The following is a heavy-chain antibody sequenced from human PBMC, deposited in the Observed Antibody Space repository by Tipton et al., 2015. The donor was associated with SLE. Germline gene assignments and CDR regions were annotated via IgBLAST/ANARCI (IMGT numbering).Heavy chain of an antibody. D-gene: IGHD3-10*01. CDR3: ARSTMIRGLLNWFDP. V-gene: IGHV4-39*01. CDR2: IYYRGTT. J-gene: IGHJ5*02. CDR1: GGSISISRYY. Sequence: TLSLTCSVSGGSISISRYYWAWIRQPPGKGLEWIGSIYYRGTTYYNPSLKSRVAISGDTSKNQFSLKLTSVAATDTAVYFCARSTMIRGLLNWFDPWGQGTLVTVSS.